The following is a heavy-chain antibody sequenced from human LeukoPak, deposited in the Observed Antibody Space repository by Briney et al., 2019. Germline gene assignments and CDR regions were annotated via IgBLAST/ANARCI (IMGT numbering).Heavy chain of an antibody. CDR3: ARGNRLYSSSWFSLPFDI. J-gene: IGHJ3*02. CDR1: GYTFTNYD. V-gene: IGHV1-8*01. CDR2: MNPRSGYT. D-gene: IGHD6-13*01. Sequence: ASVKVSCKASGYTFTNYDINWVRQATGQGLEWMGWMNPRSGYTGYLQKFQGRVTMTGSTSISTAYLELNSLTSEDTAVYYCARGNRLYSSSWFSLPFDIWGQGSMVTVSS.